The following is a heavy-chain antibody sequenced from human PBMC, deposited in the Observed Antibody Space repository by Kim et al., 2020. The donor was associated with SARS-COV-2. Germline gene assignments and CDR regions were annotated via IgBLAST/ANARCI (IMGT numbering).Heavy chain of an antibody. D-gene: IGHD4-17*01. CDR3: ARGVGGSAVTTNFDY. CDR2: ISYDGSNK. J-gene: IGHJ4*02. Sequence: GGSLRLSCAASGFTFSSYAMHWVRQAPGKGLEWVAVISYDGSNKYYADSVKGRFTISRDNSKNTLYLQMNSLRAEDTAVYYCARGVGGSAVTTNFDYWGQGTLVTVSS. CDR1: GFTFSSYA. V-gene: IGHV3-30*04.